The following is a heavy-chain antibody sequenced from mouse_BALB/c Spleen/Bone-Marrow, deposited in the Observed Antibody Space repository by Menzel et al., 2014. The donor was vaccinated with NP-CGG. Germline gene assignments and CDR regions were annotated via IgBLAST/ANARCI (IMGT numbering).Heavy chain of an antibody. CDR3: ERSDDGWFAY. CDR1: GFTFNAYA. D-gene: IGHD2-3*01. Sequence: EVHLVESGGGLVQPKGSLKLSCAASGFTFNAYAMNWVRQAPGKGLEWVARIRSKSNNYATYYADSVKDRFTISRDDSQSMLYLQMNNLKTEDTAMYYCERSDDGWFAYWGQGTLVTVSA. V-gene: IGHV10-1*02. J-gene: IGHJ3*01. CDR2: IRSKSNNYAT.